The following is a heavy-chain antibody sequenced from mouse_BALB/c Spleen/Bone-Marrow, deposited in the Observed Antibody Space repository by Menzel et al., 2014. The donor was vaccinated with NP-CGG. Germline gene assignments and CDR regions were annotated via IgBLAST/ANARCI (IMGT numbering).Heavy chain of an antibody. CDR1: GYTFTSYY. Sequence: VQLQESGAELVKPGASVKLSCKASGYTFTSYYMYWVRQRPGQGLEWIGEINPINGGTNFSEKFKSRATLTVDKSSSTAFMQLSTLTSEDSAVYYCTRSNYGYWYFDVWGAGTTATVSS. V-gene: IGHV1S81*02. CDR3: TRSNYGYWYFDV. CDR2: INPINGGT. D-gene: IGHD1-1*01. J-gene: IGHJ1*01.